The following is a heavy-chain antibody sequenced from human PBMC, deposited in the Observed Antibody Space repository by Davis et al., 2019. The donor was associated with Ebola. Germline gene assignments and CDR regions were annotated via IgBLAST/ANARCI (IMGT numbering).Heavy chain of an antibody. CDR3: ARVVEGLFDY. CDR1: GYTFTSYY. V-gene: IGHV1-46*01. J-gene: IGHJ4*02. Sequence: ASVKVSCKASGYTFTSYYMHWVRQAPGQGLEWMGIINPSGGSTSYAQKLQGRVTMTTDTSTSTAYMELRSLRSDDTAVYYCARVVEGLFDYWGQGTLVTVSS. CDR2: INPSGGST. D-gene: IGHD6-6*01.